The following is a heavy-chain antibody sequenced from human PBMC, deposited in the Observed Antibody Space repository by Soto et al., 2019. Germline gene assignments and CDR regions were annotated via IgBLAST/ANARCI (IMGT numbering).Heavy chain of an antibody. J-gene: IGHJ3*02. D-gene: IGHD3-16*02. CDR3: ARSVPGLYYDYIWGSHRDAFDI. V-gene: IGHV4-59*01. Sequence: SETLSLTCTVSGGSISSYYWSWIRQPPGKGLEWIGYIYYSGSTNYNPSLKSLVTISVDTSKNQFSLKLSSVTAADTAVYYCARSVPGLYYDYIWGSHRDAFDIWGQGTMVTVSS. CDR1: GGSISSYY. CDR2: IYYSGST.